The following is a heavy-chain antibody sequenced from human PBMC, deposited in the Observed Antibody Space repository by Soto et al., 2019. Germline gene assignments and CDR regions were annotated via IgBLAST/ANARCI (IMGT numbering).Heavy chain of an antibody. CDR3: TRLVVITPGVDYYYYGMDG. Sequence: GGSLRLSCAASGFTFSGSAMHWVRQASGKGLEWVGRIRSKANSYATAYAASVKGRFTISRDDSKNTAYLQMNSLKTEDTAVYYCTRLVVITPGVDYYYYGMDGWGQGTTVTVSS. V-gene: IGHV3-73*01. CDR2: IRSKANSYAT. J-gene: IGHJ6*02. CDR1: GFTFSGSA. D-gene: IGHD3-22*01.